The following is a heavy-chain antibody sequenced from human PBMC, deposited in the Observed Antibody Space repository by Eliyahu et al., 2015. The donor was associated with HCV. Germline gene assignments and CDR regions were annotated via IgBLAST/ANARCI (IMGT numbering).Heavy chain of an antibody. D-gene: IGHD6-6*01. CDR2: FDPEDGET. Sequence: LEWMGGFDPEDGETIYAQKFQGRVTMTEDTSTDTAYMELSSLRSEDTAVYYCATGIEQLAHYYYGMDVWGQGTTVTVSS. J-gene: IGHJ6*02. V-gene: IGHV1-24*01. CDR3: ATGIEQLAHYYYGMDV.